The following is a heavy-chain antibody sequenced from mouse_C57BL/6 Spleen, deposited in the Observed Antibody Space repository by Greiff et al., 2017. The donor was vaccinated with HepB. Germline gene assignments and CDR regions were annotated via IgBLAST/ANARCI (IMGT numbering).Heavy chain of an antibody. CDR1: GFTFSSYA. D-gene: IGHD3-3*01. V-gene: IGHV5-4*01. CDR3: ARDRAGYYYFDY. CDR2: ISDGGSYT. J-gene: IGHJ2*01. Sequence: EVMLVESGGGLVKPGGSLKLSCAASGFTFSSYAISWVRQTPEKRLEWVATISDGGSYTYYPDNVKGRFTISRDNAKNNLYLQMSHLKSEDTAMYYCARDRAGYYYFDYWGQGTTLTVSS.